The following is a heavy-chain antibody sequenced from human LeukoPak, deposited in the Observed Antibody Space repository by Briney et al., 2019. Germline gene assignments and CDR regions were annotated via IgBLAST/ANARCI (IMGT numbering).Heavy chain of an antibody. CDR2: IYYSGST. CDR1: GGSISPYY. Sequence: SETLSLTCTVSGGSISPYYWSWIRQPPGKGLEWIGYIYYSGSTNYNPSLKSRVTISVDTSKNQFSLKLSSVTAADTAVYYCARVGSSSSFDYWGQGTLVTVSS. V-gene: IGHV4-59*01. CDR3: ARVGSSSSFDY. D-gene: IGHD6-6*01. J-gene: IGHJ4*02.